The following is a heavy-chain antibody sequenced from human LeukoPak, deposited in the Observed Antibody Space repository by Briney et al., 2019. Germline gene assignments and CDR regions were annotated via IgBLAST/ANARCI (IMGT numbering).Heavy chain of an antibody. CDR2: IYYSGST. D-gene: IGHD4-4*01. CDR3: ARGKMTTPNNWFDP. Sequence: SETLSLTCTVSGGSISSYYWSWIRQPPGKGLEWIGSIYYSGSTYYNPSLKSRVTISVDTSKNQFSLKLSSVTAADTAVYYCARGKMTTPNNWFDPWGQGTLVTVSS. J-gene: IGHJ5*02. V-gene: IGHV4-59*05. CDR1: GGSISSYY.